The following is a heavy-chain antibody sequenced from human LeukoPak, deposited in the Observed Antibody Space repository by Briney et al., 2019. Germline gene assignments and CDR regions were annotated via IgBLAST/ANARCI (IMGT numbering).Heavy chain of an antibody. CDR3: ARASDLYDYVWGSYRYYFDY. Sequence: ASVKVSCKASGYTFTGYYMHWVRQAPGQGLEWMGWINPNSGGTNYAQKFQGRVTMTRDTSISTAYMELSWLRSDDTAVYYCARASDLYDYVWGSYRYYFDYWGQGTLVTVSS. CDR1: GYTFTGYY. CDR2: INPNSGGT. D-gene: IGHD3-16*02. J-gene: IGHJ4*02. V-gene: IGHV1-2*02.